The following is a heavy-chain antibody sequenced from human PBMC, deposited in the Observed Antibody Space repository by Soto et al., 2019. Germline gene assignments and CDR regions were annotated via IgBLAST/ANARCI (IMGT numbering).Heavy chain of an antibody. V-gene: IGHV2-70*11. CDR3: ARMGYDISGAYYFDY. D-gene: IGHD3-9*01. J-gene: IGHJ4*02. CDR1: RFSLSTTKMC. Sequence: SGPTLAHPTQTLTLTCTFSRFSLSTTKMCVSWIRQPPGKALVWLARIDWDDDKYYHTSVEARLTISRDSSKNRVVLTMTSMGPVDTATYYCARMGYDISGAYYFDYWGQGTLVTVSS. CDR2: IDWDDDK.